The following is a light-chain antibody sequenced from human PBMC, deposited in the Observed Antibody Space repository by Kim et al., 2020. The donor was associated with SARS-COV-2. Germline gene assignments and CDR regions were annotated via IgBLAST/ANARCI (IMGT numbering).Light chain of an antibody. CDR1: QDIANS. V-gene: IGKV1-27*01. CDR2: AAS. Sequence: ASVGGRVTITCRAGQDIANSLAWYQQKPGTVPKLLIYAASTLQSGVPSRFSGSGSGTEFTLIIGSLQTEDVATYYCQKYDTAPWTFGPGTKVDIK. CDR3: QKYDTAPWT. J-gene: IGKJ1*01.